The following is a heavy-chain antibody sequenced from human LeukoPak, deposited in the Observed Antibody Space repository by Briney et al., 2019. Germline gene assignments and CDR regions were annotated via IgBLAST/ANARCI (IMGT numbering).Heavy chain of an antibody. CDR3: ARVAGAILYYYGMDV. Sequence: SGTLSLTCAVSGGSISSSNWWSWVRQPPGKGLEWIGEIYHSGSTNYNPSLKSRVTISVDKSKNQFSLKLSSVTAEDTALYHCARVAGAILYYYGMDVWGQGTTVTVSS. CDR2: IYHSGST. V-gene: IGHV4-4*02. D-gene: IGHD1-26*01. CDR1: GGSISSSNW. J-gene: IGHJ6*02.